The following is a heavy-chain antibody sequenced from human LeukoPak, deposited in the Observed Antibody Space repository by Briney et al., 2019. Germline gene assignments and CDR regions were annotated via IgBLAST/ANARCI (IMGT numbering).Heavy chain of an antibody. D-gene: IGHD2-2*02. CDR1: GGSISDTNYY. Sequence: SETLSLTCTVFGGSISDTNYYWGWIRQYPGKGLEWIGSVFYSGTTVCNPALKSRVTISADTSKNQFSLRLSSVTAADTALYYCARHRRIPAIACDYFDYWGQGILVTVSS. CDR2: VFYSGTT. V-gene: IGHV4-39*01. J-gene: IGHJ4*02. CDR3: ARHRRIPAIACDYFDY.